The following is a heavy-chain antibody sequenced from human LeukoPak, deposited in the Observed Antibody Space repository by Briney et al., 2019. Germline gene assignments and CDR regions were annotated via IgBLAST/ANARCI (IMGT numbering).Heavy chain of an antibody. V-gene: IGHV3-33*01. CDR2: IWYDEGYQ. Sequence: GGSLILSCAASGFTFSNYGMHWVRQAPGKGLEWVAGIWYDEGYQYYADSVKGRFTISRDNSKNMLLLQMDSLRAEDTAVYYCARNYYDSSGYQEATFSYWGQGTLVTVSS. J-gene: IGHJ4*02. D-gene: IGHD3-22*01. CDR3: ARNYYDSSGYQEATFSY. CDR1: GFTFSNYG.